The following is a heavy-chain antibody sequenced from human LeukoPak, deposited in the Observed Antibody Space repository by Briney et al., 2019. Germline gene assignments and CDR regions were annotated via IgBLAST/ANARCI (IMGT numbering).Heavy chain of an antibody. CDR1: GFTFSSYG. V-gene: IGHV3-30*18. J-gene: IGHJ6*02. CDR2: ISYDGSNK. Sequence: PGRSLRLSCAASGFTFSSYGMHWVRQAPGKGLEWVAVISYDGSNKYYADSVKGRFTISSDNSKNTLYLQMNSLRAEDTAVYYCAKDRRYSYGPYYYYYGMDVWGQGTTVTVSS. CDR3: AKDRRYSYGPYYYYYGMDV. D-gene: IGHD5-18*01.